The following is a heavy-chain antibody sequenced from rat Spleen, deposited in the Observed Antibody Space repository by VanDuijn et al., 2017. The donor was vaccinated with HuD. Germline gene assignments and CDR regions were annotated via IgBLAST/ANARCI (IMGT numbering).Heavy chain of an antibody. CDR2: ISSGGTT. CDR1: GFSLISYA. V-gene: IGHV2-6*01. Sequence: QVQLKESGPGLVQSSQTLSLTCNVSGFSLISYAVNWVRQPPGKGLEWIAAISSGGTTYYNSPLKSRLSISRDTSKSQVFLKMNSLQTEDTAIYFCTTFYYYDGSYYYPFAYWGQGTLVTVSS. CDR3: TTFYYYDGSYYYPFAY. D-gene: IGHD1-12*02. J-gene: IGHJ3*01.